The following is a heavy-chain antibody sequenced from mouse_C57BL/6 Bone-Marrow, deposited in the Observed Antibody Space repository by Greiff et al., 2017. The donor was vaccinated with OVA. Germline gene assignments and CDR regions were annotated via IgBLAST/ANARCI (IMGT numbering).Heavy chain of an antibody. J-gene: IGHJ2*01. D-gene: IGHD1-1*01. CDR1: GYTFTSYW. CDR2: IDPSDSYT. V-gene: IGHV1-50*01. CDR3: ARRDYYEDYFDY. Sequence: QVQLQQPGAELVKPGASVKLSCKASGYTFTSYWMQWVKQRPGQGLEWIGEIDPSDSYTNYTQKFKGKATLTVDTSSSTAYMQLSSLTSEDSAVYYCARRDYYEDYFDYWGKGTTLTVSS.